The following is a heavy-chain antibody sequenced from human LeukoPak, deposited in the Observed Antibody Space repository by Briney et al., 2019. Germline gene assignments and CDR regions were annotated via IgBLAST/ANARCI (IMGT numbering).Heavy chain of an antibody. J-gene: IGHJ5*02. Sequence: PSETLSLTCAVYGGSFSGYYWSWIRQPPGKGLEWIGEINHSGSTNYNPSLKSRVTISVDPSKSQFSLKLSSVTAADTAVYYCARGRGLRYFDWLPSGFDPWGQGTLVTVSS. V-gene: IGHV4-34*01. CDR1: GGSFSGYY. D-gene: IGHD3-9*01. CDR2: INHSGST. CDR3: ARGRGLRYFDWLPSGFDP.